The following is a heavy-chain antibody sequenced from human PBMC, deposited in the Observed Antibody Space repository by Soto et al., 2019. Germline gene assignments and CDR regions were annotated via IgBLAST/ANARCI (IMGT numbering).Heavy chain of an antibody. Sequence: SETMSLTCTVSGGSISSSSYYWAWIRQPPGKGLERIGSIYYSATTYYNPSLKSRVTRSVDTSKNQFSMKLRSVTAADTAVYYCARQSPDYLGSVGWFDPWGQGTRVAVSS. V-gene: IGHV4-39*01. D-gene: IGHD1-26*01. CDR3: ARQSPDYLGSVGWFDP. J-gene: IGHJ5*02. CDR2: IYYSATT. CDR1: GGSISSSSYY.